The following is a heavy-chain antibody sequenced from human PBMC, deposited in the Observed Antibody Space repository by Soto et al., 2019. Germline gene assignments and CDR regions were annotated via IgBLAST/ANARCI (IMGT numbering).Heavy chain of an antibody. D-gene: IGHD1-26*01. CDR3: AKDAEHGSNCDLAY. J-gene: IGHJ4*02. CDR2: IFPNGRDK. CDR1: GFNFNTYF. Sequence: QVQLVQSGGGVVQPGRSLRLSCAASGFNFNTYFMHWVRQAPGKGLEWVAMIFPNGRDKEYADSVKGRFTISRDNSNNSMYLQTDSLRPTDTDVYSCAKDAEHGSNCDLAYWGQGALVTVSS. V-gene: IGHV3-30*13.